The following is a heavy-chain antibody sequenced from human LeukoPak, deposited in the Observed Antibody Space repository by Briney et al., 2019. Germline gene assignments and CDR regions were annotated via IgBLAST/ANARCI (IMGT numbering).Heavy chain of an antibody. J-gene: IGHJ4*02. V-gene: IGHV4-4*07. CDR2: IYTSGSA. Sequence: SETLSLTCTVSGGSISSYYWSWIRQPAGKGLEWIGRIYTSGSANYNPSLKSRVTISVDTSKNQFSLKLSSVTAADTAVYYCASSLYDNGGYYYSDYWGQGTLVTVSS. CDR1: GGSISSYY. CDR3: ASSLYDNGGYYYSDY. D-gene: IGHD3-22*01.